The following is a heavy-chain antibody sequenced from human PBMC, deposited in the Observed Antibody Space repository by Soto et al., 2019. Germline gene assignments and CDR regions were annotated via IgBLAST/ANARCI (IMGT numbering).Heavy chain of an antibody. CDR1: GFIFSTYG. J-gene: IGHJ6*02. CDR2: ISFDGRNK. D-gene: IGHD5-12*01. V-gene: IGHV3-30*18. Sequence: QVQLVESGGGVVQPGRSLRLSCAASGFIFSTYGMHWVRQAPGKGLEWVAVISFDGRNKYYADSVRGRFTISRDNSKNTLHLQMNSLRGEDTAVYYCAKDTATAITSYYFYGMDVCGQGTTVTVSS. CDR3: AKDTATAITSYYFYGMDV.